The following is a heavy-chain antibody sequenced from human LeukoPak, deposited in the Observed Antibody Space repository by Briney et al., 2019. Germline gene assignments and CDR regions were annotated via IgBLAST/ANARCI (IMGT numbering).Heavy chain of an antibody. V-gene: IGHV4-34*01. D-gene: IGHD2-15*01. J-gene: IGHJ6*02. CDR1: GGSFSGYY. Sequence: PSETLSLTCAVYGGSFSGYYWSWIRQPPGKGLEWIGEINHSGSTNYSPSLKSRVTISVDTSKNQFSLKLSSVTAADTAVYYCARSRRYCSGGSCRWYYGMDVWGQGTTVTVSS. CDR3: ARSRRYCSGGSCRWYYGMDV. CDR2: INHSGST.